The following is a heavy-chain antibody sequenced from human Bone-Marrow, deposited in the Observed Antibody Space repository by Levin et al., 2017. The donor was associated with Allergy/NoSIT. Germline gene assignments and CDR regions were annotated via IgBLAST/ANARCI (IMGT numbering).Heavy chain of an antibody. CDR2: MNPNSGNT. D-gene: IGHD3-9*01. J-gene: IGHJ6*02. CDR3: ARESLLRYFDWLLSPYYYYGMDV. V-gene: IGHV1-8*01. CDR1: GYTFTSYD. Sequence: ASVKVSCKASGYTFTSYDINWVRQATGQGLEWMGWMNPNSGNTGYAQKFQGRVTMTRNTSISTAYMELSSLRSEDTAVYYCARESLLRYFDWLLSPYYYYGMDVWGQGTTVTVSS.